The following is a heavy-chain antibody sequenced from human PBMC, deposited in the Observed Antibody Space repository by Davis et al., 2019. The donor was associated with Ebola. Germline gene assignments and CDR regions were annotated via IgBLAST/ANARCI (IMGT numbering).Heavy chain of an antibody. CDR1: GFTFSRHG. CDR2: INNDGSSA. D-gene: IGHD1-26*01. Sequence: GESLKISCAASGFTFSRHGMYWVRQAPGKGLVWVSRINNDGSSASYADPVKGRFTISRDNAKNSLYLQMNSLRAEDTAVYYCARDTHPIVFFDYWGQGTLVTVSS. V-gene: IGHV3-74*01. CDR3: ARDTHPIVFFDY. J-gene: IGHJ4*02.